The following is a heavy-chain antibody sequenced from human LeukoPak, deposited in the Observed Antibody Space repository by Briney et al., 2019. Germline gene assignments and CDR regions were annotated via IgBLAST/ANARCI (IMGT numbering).Heavy chain of an antibody. CDR2: INSDGINT. CDR1: GFTFSNYW. V-gene: IGHV3-74*01. D-gene: IGHD2-2*01. CDR3: AKSFRSTSLDY. J-gene: IGHJ4*02. Sequence: PGGSLRLSCAASGFTFSNYWMHWVRQAPGKGLVWVSRINSDGINTSYADSVKGRFTISRDNSRNTLYLQMNSLRAGDTAVYYCAKSFRSTSLDYWGQGTLVTVSS.